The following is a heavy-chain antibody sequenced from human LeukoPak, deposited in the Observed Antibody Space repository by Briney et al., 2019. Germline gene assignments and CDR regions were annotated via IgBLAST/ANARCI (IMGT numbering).Heavy chain of an antibody. D-gene: IGHD1-26*01. J-gene: IGHJ4*02. Sequence: GGSLRLSCAAFGFTVSSNYMSWVRQAPGKGLERVSLIHSDGRTYHADSVKGRFIISRDNSNNTVFLQMNSLGAEDTAVYYCARALNSGSYSSLDYWGQGTLVTVSS. V-gene: IGHV3-66*01. CDR3: ARALNSGSYSSLDY. CDR2: IHSDGRT. CDR1: GFTVSSNY.